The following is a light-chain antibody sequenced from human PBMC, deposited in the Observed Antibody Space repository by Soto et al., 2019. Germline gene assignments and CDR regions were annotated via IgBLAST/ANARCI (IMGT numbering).Light chain of an antibody. V-gene: IGLV1-44*01. CDR1: SSNIGSNT. CDR2: RDS. Sequence: QSVLTQPPSASGTPGQRVTISCSGRSSNIGSNTVDWYRQLPGTAPKLLIFRDSQRPSGVPDRLSGSKSGTSASLAISGLQSEDEADYYCAAWDDSLNGPVFGGGTKLTVL. J-gene: IGLJ3*02. CDR3: AAWDDSLNGPV.